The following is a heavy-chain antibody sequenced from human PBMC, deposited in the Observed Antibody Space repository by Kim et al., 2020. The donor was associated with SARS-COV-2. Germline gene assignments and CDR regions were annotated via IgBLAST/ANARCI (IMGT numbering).Heavy chain of an antibody. CDR3: AGGNGTMVRGVIITRYYYYGMDV. J-gene: IGHJ6*02. CDR2: MNPNSGNT. CDR1: GYTFTSYD. Sequence: ASVKVSCKASGYTFTSYDINWVRQATGQGLEWMGWMNPNSGNTGYAQKFQGRVTMTRNTSISTAYMELSSLGSEDTAGYYCAGGNGTMVRGVIITRYYYYGMDVWGQGATVTVSS. D-gene: IGHD3-10*01. V-gene: IGHV1-8*01.